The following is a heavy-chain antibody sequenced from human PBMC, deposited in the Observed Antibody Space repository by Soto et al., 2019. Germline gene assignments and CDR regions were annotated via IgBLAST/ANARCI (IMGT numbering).Heavy chain of an antibody. CDR2: ISYDGSNK. CDR1: GFTFSNYA. V-gene: IGHV3-30-3*01. J-gene: IGHJ4*02. CDR3: ARDPRPHLAVAGTFDY. D-gene: IGHD6-19*01. Sequence: GGSLRLSCAASGFTFSNYAMHWVRQAPGKGLEWVAVISYDGSNKYYADSVKGRFTISRDNSKNTLYLQMNSLRAEDTAVYYCARDPRPHLAVAGTFDYWGQGTLVTVSS.